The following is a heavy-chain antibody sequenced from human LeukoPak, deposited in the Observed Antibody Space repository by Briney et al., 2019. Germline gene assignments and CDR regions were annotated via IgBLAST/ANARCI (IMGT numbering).Heavy chain of an antibody. CDR3: ARSYKSPYLTSIYYFDY. Sequence: GGSLRLSCAASGFTFSDYYMSWIRQAPGKGLEWVSYISSSGSTIYYADPVKGRFTISRDNAKNSLYLQMNSLRAADTAVYYCARSYKSPYLTSIYYFDYWGQGTLVTVSS. J-gene: IGHJ4*02. D-gene: IGHD1-1*01. CDR2: ISSSGSTI. CDR1: GFTFSDYY. V-gene: IGHV3-11*04.